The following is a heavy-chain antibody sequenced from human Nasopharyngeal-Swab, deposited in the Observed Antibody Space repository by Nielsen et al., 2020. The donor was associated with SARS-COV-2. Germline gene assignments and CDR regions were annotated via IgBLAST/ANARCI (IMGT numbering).Heavy chain of an antibody. CDR1: GYSISSGYY. CDR2: IYHSGST. V-gene: IGHV4-38-2*02. J-gene: IGHJ3*02. D-gene: IGHD1-26*01. Sequence: SETLSLTCTVSGYSISSGYYWGWIRQPPGKGPEWIGSIYHSGSTYYNPSLKSRVTISVDTSKNQFSLKLSSVTAADTAVYYCARDARWELLGAFDIWGQGTMVTVSS. CDR3: ARDARWELLGAFDI.